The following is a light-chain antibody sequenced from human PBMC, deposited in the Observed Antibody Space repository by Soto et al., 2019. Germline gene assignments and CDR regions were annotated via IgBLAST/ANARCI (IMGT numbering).Light chain of an antibody. V-gene: IGKV3-20*01. CDR3: QQYDSTPPT. Sequence: EIVLTQSPGTLSLSPGDRATLSCRASQSVNSNYLAWYQRKPGQAPRLLIYGASNSATDIPYRFSASGSGTDFTLTITRLEAEDFAVYYCQQYDSTPPTFGQGTKVDVK. CDR1: QSVNSNY. CDR2: GAS. J-gene: IGKJ1*01.